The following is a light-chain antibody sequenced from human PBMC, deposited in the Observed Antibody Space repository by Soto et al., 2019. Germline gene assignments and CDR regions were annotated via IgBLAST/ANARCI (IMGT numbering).Light chain of an antibody. CDR3: SSHTSSSSRV. CDR1: SSDVGGYNY. Sequence: QSALTQPASVSGSPGQSITISCTGTSSDVGGYNYVSWYQQHPGKAPKLMIYEVSNRPSGVSNRFSGSKSGNTASLTISGRQAEDEADYYCSSHTSSSSRVFGGGTKLTVL. CDR2: EVS. V-gene: IGLV2-14*01. J-gene: IGLJ3*02.